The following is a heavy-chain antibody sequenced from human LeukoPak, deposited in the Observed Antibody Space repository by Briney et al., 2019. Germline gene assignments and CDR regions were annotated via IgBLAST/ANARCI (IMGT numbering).Heavy chain of an antibody. CDR3: ARDRATASPWFDP. CDR2: VSHSGST. V-gene: IGHV4-59*11. D-gene: IGHD5-24*01. Sequence: PSETLSLTCTVSGDSITNHYWRWIRQPPGRGLEWIGYVSHSGSTNCNPSLKSRVTISVDTSKNQVSLRLTSVTAADTAVYYCARDRATASPWFDPWGQGTLVTVSS. J-gene: IGHJ5*02. CDR1: GDSITNHY.